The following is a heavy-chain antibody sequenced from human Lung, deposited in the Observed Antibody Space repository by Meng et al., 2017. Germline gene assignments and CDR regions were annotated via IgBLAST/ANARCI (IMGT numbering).Heavy chain of an antibody. CDR1: GGSFSDYY. Sequence: VQGQLWGAGTLKPSATLSLTCVVSGGSFSDYYWSWIRQPPGKGLEWIGEINHSGSTNYNPSLESRATISVDTSQNNLSLKLSSVTAADSAVYYCARGPTTMAHDFDYWGQGTLVTVSS. V-gene: IGHV4-34*01. CDR2: INHSGST. J-gene: IGHJ4*02. CDR3: ARGPTTMAHDFDY. D-gene: IGHD4-11*01.